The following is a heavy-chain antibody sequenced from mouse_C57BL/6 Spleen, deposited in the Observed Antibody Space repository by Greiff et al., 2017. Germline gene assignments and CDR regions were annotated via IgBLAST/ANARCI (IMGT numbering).Heavy chain of an antibody. J-gene: IGHJ4*01. V-gene: IGHV1-54*01. CDR1: GYAFTNYL. CDR2: INPGSGGT. Sequence: QVQLQQSGAELVRPGTSVKVSCKASGYAFTNYLIEWVKQRPGQGLEWIGVINPGSGGTNYNEKFKGKVTLTADKSSSTAYMQLSSLTSEDSAVYFCARLPHYYGSSYDYYAMDYWGQGTSVTVSS. D-gene: IGHD1-1*01. CDR3: ARLPHYYGSSYDYYAMDY.